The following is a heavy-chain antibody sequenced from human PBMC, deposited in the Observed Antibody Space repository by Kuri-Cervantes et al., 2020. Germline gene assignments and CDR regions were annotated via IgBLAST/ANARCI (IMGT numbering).Heavy chain of an antibody. J-gene: IGHJ6*02. CDR2: IYYSGST. CDR3: AREGSKGQILWFGESGMDV. D-gene: IGHD3-10*01. Sequence: GSLRLSCTVSGGSISSHYWSWIRQPPGKGLEWIGYIYYSGSTSYNPSLKSRVTISVDTSKNQFSLKLSSVTAADTAVYYCAREGSKGQILWFGESGMDVWGQGTTVTVSS. CDR1: GGSISSHY. V-gene: IGHV4-59*11.